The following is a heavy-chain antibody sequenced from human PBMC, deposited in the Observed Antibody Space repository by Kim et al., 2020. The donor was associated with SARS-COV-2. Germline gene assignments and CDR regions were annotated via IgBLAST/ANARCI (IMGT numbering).Heavy chain of an antibody. V-gene: IGHV3-21*01. CDR3: ARGDAARLGYSDY. D-gene: IGHD6-13*01. J-gene: IGHJ4*02. Sequence: YGDAGKGRFTSSRDKAKNSLDLQMNRLRAEDTAVYYCARGDAARLGYSDYWGPGTLVTVSS.